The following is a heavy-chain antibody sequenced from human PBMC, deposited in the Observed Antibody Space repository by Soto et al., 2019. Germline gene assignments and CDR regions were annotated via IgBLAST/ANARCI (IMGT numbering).Heavy chain of an antibody. V-gene: IGHV1-3*01. CDR3: ARGPGGPDGPGDY. Sequence: QVQLVQSGAEVKKPGASVKVSCKASGYTFTSYAMHWVRQAPGQRLEWMGWIHAGNGNTKYSQKFQGRVTITRDTSASTAYMELSSLRSEDTALYYCARGPGGPDGPGDYWGQGTLVTVSS. CDR2: IHAGNGNT. D-gene: IGHD2-15*01. J-gene: IGHJ4*02. CDR1: GYTFTSYA.